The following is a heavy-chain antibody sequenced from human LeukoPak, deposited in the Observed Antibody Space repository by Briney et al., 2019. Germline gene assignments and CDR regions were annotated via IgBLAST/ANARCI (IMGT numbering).Heavy chain of an antibody. CDR3: ARGARRRRVYYYYYMDV. Sequence: PSETLSLTCTVSGGSISSYYWSWIRQPPGKGLEWIGYIYYSGSTNYSPSLKSRVTISVDTSKNQFSLKLSSVTAADTAVYYCARGARRRRVYYYYYMDVWGKGTTVTVSS. J-gene: IGHJ6*03. D-gene: IGHD6-6*01. CDR2: IYYSGST. CDR1: GGSISSYY. V-gene: IGHV4-59*01.